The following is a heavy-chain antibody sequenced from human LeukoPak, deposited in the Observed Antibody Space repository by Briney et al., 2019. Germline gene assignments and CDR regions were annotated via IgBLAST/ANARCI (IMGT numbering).Heavy chain of an antibody. D-gene: IGHD6-13*01. J-gene: IGHJ4*02. CDR3: AKDMELSSSWFDY. Sequence: GGSLRLSCAASGFTFDDYAMHWVRQAPGKGLDGVSGISWNSGSIGYADSVKGRFTISRDNAKNSLYRQMNSLRAEDTALYYCAKDMELSSSWFDYWGQGTLVTVSS. CDR1: GFTFDDYA. V-gene: IGHV3-9*01. CDR2: ISWNSGSI.